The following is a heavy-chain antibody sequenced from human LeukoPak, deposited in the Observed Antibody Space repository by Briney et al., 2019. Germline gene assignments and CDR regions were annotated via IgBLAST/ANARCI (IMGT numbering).Heavy chain of an antibody. D-gene: IGHD3-22*01. V-gene: IGHV4-59*08. J-gene: IGHJ4*02. CDR1: GSSISSYY. CDR2: IYYSGST. Sequence: SETLSLTCTVSGSSISSYYWSWIRQPPGKGLEWIGYIYYSGSTNYNPSLKSRVTISVDTSKNQFSLKLSSVTAADTAVYYCARQNYDSSGPRAYYFDYWGQGTLVTVSS. CDR3: ARQNYDSSGPRAYYFDY.